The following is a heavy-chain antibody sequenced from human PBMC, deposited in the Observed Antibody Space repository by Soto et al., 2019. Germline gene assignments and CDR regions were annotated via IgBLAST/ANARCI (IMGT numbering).Heavy chain of an antibody. CDR2: LNPSGDAT. CDR1: GDTFTSYY. V-gene: IGHV1-46*03. Sequence: ASVKVSCKASGDTFTSYYIHWVRQAPGQGLEWLGILNPSGDATTYAQNFQGRVTMTSDTSTSTVYMELSSLRSEDTAVYYCARDPGFYYSSCYYRSDFFAYWGRGTLVPVSA. J-gene: IGHJ4*02. D-gene: IGHD3-22*01. CDR3: ARDPGFYYSSCYYRSDFFAY.